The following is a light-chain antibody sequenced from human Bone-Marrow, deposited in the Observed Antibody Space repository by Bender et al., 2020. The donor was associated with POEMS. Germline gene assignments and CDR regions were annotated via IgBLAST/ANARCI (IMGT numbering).Light chain of an antibody. J-gene: IGLJ2*01. V-gene: IGLV2-23*02. CDR2: EVS. CDR3: CSYAGRNTVL. CDR1: SSDVGDSNF. Sequence: QSALTQPASVSGSPGESITISCSGTSSDVGDSNFVSWYQQHPGKAPKLIIYEVSQWPSGVSSRFSGSKSGNTASLTISGLQAEDEGEYYCCSYAGRNTVLFGGGTRVTVL.